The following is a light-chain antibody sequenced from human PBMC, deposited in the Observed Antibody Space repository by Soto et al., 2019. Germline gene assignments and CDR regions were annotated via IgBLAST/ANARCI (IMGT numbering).Light chain of an antibody. CDR1: QSVSSSY. J-gene: IGKJ2*01. CDR3: QQYGSSPPYT. CDR2: GAS. V-gene: IGKV3-20*01. Sequence: EIVLTQSPGTLSLSPGERATLSCRASQSVSSSYLAWYQQKPGQAPRLLIYGASSRATGIPDRFSGSGSGTDFTLTISRLEPEDFATYYCQQYGSSPPYTFGQGTKLEIK.